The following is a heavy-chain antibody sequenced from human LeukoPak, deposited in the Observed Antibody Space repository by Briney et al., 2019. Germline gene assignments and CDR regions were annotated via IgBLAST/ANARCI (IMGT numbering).Heavy chain of an antibody. Sequence: ASVKVSCKVSGYTLTELSMHWVRQAPGKGLEWMGGFDPEDGETIYAQKFQGRVTMTEDTSTDTAYMELSSLRSEDTAVYYCATVIGYYDSSGYYHHWGQGTLVTVSS. D-gene: IGHD3-22*01. CDR1: GYTLTELS. CDR3: ATVIGYYDSSGYYHH. V-gene: IGHV1-24*01. J-gene: IGHJ5*02. CDR2: FDPEDGET.